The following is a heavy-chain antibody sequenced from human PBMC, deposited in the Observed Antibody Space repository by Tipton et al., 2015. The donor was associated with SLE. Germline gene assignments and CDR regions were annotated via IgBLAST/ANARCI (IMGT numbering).Heavy chain of an antibody. CDR3: ARDGRLAYFDS. J-gene: IGHJ4*02. Sequence: TLSLTCTVSGGSISSYYWSWIRQPPGKGLEWIGSIYYSGSTYYNPSLKSRVTISVDTSKNQFSLKLSSVTAADTAVYYCARDGRLAYFDSWGQGTLVTVSS. V-gene: IGHV4-59*12. D-gene: IGHD1-26*01. CDR1: GGSISSYY. CDR2: IYYSGST.